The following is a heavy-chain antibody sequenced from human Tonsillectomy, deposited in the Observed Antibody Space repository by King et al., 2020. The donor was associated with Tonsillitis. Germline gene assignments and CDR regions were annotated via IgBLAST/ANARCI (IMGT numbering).Heavy chain of an antibody. CDR1: GFTFSSFG. CDR2: IRYDGGTK. D-gene: IGHD6-13*01. CDR3: AKGIAAAGTWDYFDF. J-gene: IGHJ4*02. V-gene: IGHV3-30*02. Sequence: QLVQSGGGVVQPGGSLRLPCAASGFTFSSFGMHWVRQPPGKGLEWVAFIRYDGGTKFYADSVKGRFTISSDNSNNTLYLQMNSLRAEDTAVYYCAKGIAAAGTWDYFDFWGQGTLVTVSS.